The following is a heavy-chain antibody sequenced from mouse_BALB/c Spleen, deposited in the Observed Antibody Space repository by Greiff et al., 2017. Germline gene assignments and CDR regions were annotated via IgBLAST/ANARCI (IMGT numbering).Heavy chain of an antibody. Sequence: VQVVESGAELVRPGSSVKISCKASGYAFSSYWMNWVKQRPGQGLEWIGQIYPGDGDTNYNGKFKGKATLTADKSSSTAYMQLSSLTSEDSAVYFCAHYYGSPHFDYWGQGTTLTVSS. CDR1: GYAFSSYW. D-gene: IGHD1-1*01. J-gene: IGHJ2*01. CDR2: IYPGDGDT. V-gene: IGHV1-80*01. CDR3: AHYYGSPHFDY.